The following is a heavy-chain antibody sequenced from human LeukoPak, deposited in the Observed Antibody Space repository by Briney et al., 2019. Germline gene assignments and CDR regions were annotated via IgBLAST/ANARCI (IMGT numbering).Heavy chain of an antibody. CDR2: IYHSGST. J-gene: IGHJ3*02. V-gene: IGHV4-30-2*01. Sequence: SETLSLTCTVSGGSISSGGYYWSWIRQPPGKGLEWIGYIYHSGSTYYNPSLKSRVTISVDTSKNQFSLKLSSVTAADTAVYYCARERPHDAFDIWGQGTMVTISS. CDR3: ARERPHDAFDI. CDR1: GGSISSGGYY. D-gene: IGHD6-6*01.